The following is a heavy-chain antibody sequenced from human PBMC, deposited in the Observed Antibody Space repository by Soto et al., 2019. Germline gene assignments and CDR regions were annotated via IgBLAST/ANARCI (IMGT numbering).Heavy chain of an antibody. V-gene: IGHV3-21*01. D-gene: IGHD6-19*01. CDR2: ISSSSSYI. CDR3: ARDPFYSSGFPPTPS. CDR1: GFTFSSYS. J-gene: IGHJ4*02. Sequence: PVGSLRLSCAASGFTFSSYSMNWVRQAPGKGLEWVSYISSSSSYIYYADSVKGRFTISRDNAKNSLYLQMNSLRAEDTAVYYCARDPFYSSGFPPTPSWGQGALVTVSS.